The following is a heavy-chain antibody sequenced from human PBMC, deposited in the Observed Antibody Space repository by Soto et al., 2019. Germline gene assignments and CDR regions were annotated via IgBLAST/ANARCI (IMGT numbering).Heavy chain of an antibody. CDR2: FNPNSGDT. J-gene: IGHJ4*02. Sequence: ASVKVSCKASGYTFTAYSMHWVRQAPGQGLEWIGWFNPNSGDTVYAEKFQGRVTISRDNAKNTLYLQMNSLRAEDTAVYYCTSDTFGARDSWGQGTLVTVSS. D-gene: IGHD2-15*01. CDR1: GYTFTAYS. V-gene: IGHV1-2*02. CDR3: TSDTFGARDS.